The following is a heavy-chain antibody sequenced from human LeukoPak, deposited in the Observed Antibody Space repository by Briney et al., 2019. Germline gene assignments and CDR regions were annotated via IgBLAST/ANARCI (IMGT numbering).Heavy chain of an antibody. CDR2: IVVGSGYT. CDR3: ARDHSGSYYRLGY. J-gene: IGHJ4*02. D-gene: IGHD1-26*01. CDR1: RFTFSSPT. V-gene: IGHV1-58*01. Sequence: SVKVSCKASRFTFSSPTVQWVRQARGQRLEWIGWIVVGSGYTSYAQKFQGRVTMTRDTSTSTVYMELSSLRSEDTAVYYCARDHSGSYYRLGYWGQGTLVTVSS.